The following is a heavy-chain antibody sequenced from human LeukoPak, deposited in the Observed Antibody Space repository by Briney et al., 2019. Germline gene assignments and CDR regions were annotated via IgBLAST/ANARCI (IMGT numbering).Heavy chain of an antibody. D-gene: IGHD3-10*01. V-gene: IGHV2-70*11. J-gene: IGHJ4*02. CDR3: ARTPSAVRGDEVYFDY. CDR1: GFSLSTSGMC. CDR2: IDWDDDK. Sequence: SGPALAKLTQPLTLTCTFSGFSLSTSGMCVSWIRQPPGKALEWLARIDWDDDKYYSTSLKTRLTISKDTSKNHVVLTMTNMDPVDTATYYCARTPSAVRGDEVYFDYWGQGTLVTVSS.